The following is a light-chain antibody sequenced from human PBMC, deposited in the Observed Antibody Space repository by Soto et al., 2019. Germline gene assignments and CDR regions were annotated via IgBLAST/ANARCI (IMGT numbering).Light chain of an antibody. Sequence: QSALTQPRSVSGSPGQSVAISCTGTSSDVGGYNFVSWYQQHPGKAPKLIIYDVSKRPSGVPDRFSGSKSGNTASPTLSGLQAEDEADYYCCSYAGSYTLWVFGGGTKLTVL. V-gene: IGLV2-11*01. CDR2: DVS. CDR3: CSYAGSYTLWV. CDR1: SSDVGGYNF. J-gene: IGLJ3*02.